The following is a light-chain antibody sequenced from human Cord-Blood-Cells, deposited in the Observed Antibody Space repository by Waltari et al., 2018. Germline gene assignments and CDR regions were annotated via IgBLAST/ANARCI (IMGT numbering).Light chain of an antibody. CDR2: DVS. Sequence: QSALTQPASVSGSPGQSITIHCNGTSSDVGGYNYVSWYQQHPGKAPKLMIYDVSKRPSGVSNRFSGSKSGSTASLTISGLQAEDEANYYCSSYTSSSTYVFGAGTKVTVL. J-gene: IGLJ1*01. CDR3: SSYTSSSTYV. V-gene: IGLV2-14*01. CDR1: SSDVGGYNY.